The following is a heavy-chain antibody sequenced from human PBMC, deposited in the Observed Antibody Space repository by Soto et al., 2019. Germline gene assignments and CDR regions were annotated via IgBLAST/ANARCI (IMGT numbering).Heavy chain of an antibody. CDR3: AREGPNHRLS. J-gene: IGHJ5*02. CDR2: ITAYNGNT. D-gene: IGHD3-16*02. V-gene: IGHV1-18*01. Sequence: VRQAPGQGLEWMGWITAYNGNTKYAQKWQGRVTMTTDTSTSTAYMELRSLRSDDTAVYYCAREGPNHRLSWGQGTRVTVSS.